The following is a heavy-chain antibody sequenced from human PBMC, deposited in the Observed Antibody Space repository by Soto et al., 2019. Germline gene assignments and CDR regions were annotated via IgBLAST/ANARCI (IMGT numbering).Heavy chain of an antibody. CDR3: AKAGGGFGDFVHH. CDR2: ILYDGSDK. Sequence: HPGGSLRLSCAASGFTFSSYGMHWVRQAPGKGLEWVTGILYDGSDKYYADSVKGRFTISRENSKNTLYLQMNSLRTKDSAVYYCAKAGGGFGDFVHHWGQGTPVTVSS. V-gene: IGHV3-30*18. D-gene: IGHD3-10*01. CDR1: GFTFSSYG. J-gene: IGHJ4*02.